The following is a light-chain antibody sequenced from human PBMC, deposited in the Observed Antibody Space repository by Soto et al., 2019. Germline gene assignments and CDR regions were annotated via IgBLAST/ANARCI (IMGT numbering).Light chain of an antibody. V-gene: IGKV1-39*01. CDR3: QQSHSDSPT. CDR1: QSIANF. J-gene: IGKJ1*01. Sequence: DIQMTQSPSSLSASVGDRVTITCRASQSIANFLNWYQQRQGQVPKLLIYAASSLHTGVPSRFSGSGSGTDFTLTISSLQPEDFTTYYCQQSHSDSPTFGQGTKVDI. CDR2: AAS.